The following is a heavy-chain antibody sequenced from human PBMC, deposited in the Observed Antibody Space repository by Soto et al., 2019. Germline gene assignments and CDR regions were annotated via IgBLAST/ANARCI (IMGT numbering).Heavy chain of an antibody. CDR3: ARHHNWNDDPQNWFDP. CDR2: IYYSGST. Sequence: PSETLSLTCTVSGGSISSYYWSWIRQPPGKGLEWIGYIYYSGSTNYNPSLKSRVTISVDTSKNQFSLKLSSVTAADTAVYYCARHHNWNDDPQNWFDPWGQGTLVTVSS. V-gene: IGHV4-59*08. J-gene: IGHJ5*02. CDR1: GGSISSYY. D-gene: IGHD1-1*01.